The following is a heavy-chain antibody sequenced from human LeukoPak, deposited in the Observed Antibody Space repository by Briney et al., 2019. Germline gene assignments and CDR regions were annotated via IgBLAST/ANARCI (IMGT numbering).Heavy chain of an antibody. Sequence: PGGSLRLSCGASGFSFSSYAMSWVRQAPGKGPEWVSAISVTGDSTYYAESVKGRLTISRDNSKSTLDLQMNSLRAEDTAVYYCAKGWPIARDIKDWFDSWGQGTLVTVSS. CDR1: GFSFSSYA. V-gene: IGHV3-23*01. J-gene: IGHJ5*01. CDR3: AKGWPIARDIKDWFDS. CDR2: ISVTGDST. D-gene: IGHD6-13*01.